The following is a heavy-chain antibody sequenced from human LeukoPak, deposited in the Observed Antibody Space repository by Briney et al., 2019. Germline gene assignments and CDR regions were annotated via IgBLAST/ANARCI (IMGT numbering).Heavy chain of an antibody. D-gene: IGHD6-6*01. CDR2: ISSSSSTI. CDR1: GLTFSSYS. V-gene: IGHV3-48*01. CDR3: AKPKIMYSSSSSFDY. Sequence: GGSLRLSCAASGLTFSSYSMNWVRQAPGKGLEWVSYISSSSSTIYYADSVKGRFTISRDNAKNSLYLQMNSLRAEETAVYYCAKPKIMYSSSSSFDYWGQGTLVTVSS. J-gene: IGHJ4*02.